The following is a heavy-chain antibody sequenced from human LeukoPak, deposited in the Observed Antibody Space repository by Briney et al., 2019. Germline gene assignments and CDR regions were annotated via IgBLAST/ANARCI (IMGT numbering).Heavy chain of an antibody. CDR2: IYYSGST. V-gene: IGHV4-39*02. J-gene: IGHJ6*03. D-gene: IGHD3/OR15-3a*01. Sequence: PSETLSLTCTVSGGSISSSSYYWGWIRQPPGKGLEWIGSIYYSGSTYYNPSLKSRVTISVDTSKNQFSLKLSSVTAADTAMYYCARDRSDWGYYMDVWGKGTTVTVSS. CDR1: GGSISSSSYY. CDR3: ARDRSDWGYYMDV.